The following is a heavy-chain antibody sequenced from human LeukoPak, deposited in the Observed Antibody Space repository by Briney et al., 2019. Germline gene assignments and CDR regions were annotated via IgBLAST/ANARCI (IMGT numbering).Heavy chain of an antibody. CDR1: GGSFSGYY. V-gene: IGHV4-34*01. CDR3: ARPGGWQTRNWFDP. CDR2: INHSGST. J-gene: IGHJ5*02. D-gene: IGHD6-19*01. Sequence: SETLSLTCAVYGGSFSGYYWSWIRQPPGKGLEWIGEINHSGSTNYNPSLKSRVTISVDTSKNQFSLKLSSVTAADTAVYYCARPGGWQTRNWFDPWGQGTLVTVSS.